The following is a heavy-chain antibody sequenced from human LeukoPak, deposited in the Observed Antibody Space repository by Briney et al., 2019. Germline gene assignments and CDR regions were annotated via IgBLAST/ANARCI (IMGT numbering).Heavy chain of an antibody. CDR1: GGSFSGYY. J-gene: IGHJ5*02. CDR2: INHSGST. CDR3: ARGRPPPGTYYDFWSGYYSGLNWFDP. V-gene: IGHV4-34*01. Sequence: PSETLSLTCAVYGGSFSGYYWSWIRQPPGKGLEWIGEINHSGSTNDNPSLKSRVTISVDTSKNQFSLKLSSVTAADTAVYYCARGRPPPGTYYDFWSGYYSGLNWFDPWGQGTLVTVSS. D-gene: IGHD3-3*01.